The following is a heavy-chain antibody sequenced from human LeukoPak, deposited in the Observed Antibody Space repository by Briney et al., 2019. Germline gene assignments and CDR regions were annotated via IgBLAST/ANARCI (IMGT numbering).Heavy chain of an antibody. D-gene: IGHD6-6*01. V-gene: IGHV4-34*01. CDR2: INHSGST. CDR3: AKVYSSSSRDAFDV. CDR1: GGSFSGYY. J-gene: IGHJ3*01. Sequence: SETLSLTCAVYGGSFSGYYWSWIRQPPGKGLEWIGEINHSGSTKYNASLESRVTMSVETSKNQFTLKLNSVTTADTAVYYCAKVYSSSSRDAFDVWGPGTMVTVSS.